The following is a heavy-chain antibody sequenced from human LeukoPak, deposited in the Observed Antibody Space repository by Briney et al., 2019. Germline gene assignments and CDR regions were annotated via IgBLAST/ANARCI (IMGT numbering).Heavy chain of an antibody. CDR2: INPNSGGT. Sequence: ASVKVSCKASGYTFTGYYMHWVRQAPEQGLEWMGWINPNSGGTNYAQKFQGWVTMTRDTSISTAYMELSRLRSDDTAVYYCARDNYGSGEANWFDPWGQGTLVTVSS. CDR1: GYTFTGYY. V-gene: IGHV1-2*04. D-gene: IGHD3-10*01. CDR3: ARDNYGSGEANWFDP. J-gene: IGHJ5*02.